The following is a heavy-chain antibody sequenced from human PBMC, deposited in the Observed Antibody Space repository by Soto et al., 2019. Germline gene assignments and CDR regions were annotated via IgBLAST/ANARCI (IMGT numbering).Heavy chain of an antibody. CDR1: GGTFSSYA. D-gene: IGHD5-12*01. Sequence: QVQLVQSGAEVKKPGSSVKVSCTASGGTFSSYAISWVRQAPGQGLEWMGGIIPIFGTANYAQKFQGRVTITADESTSTAYMELSSLRSEDTAVYYCARDNPTLGRGPFDYWGQGTLVTVSS. CDR3: ARDNPTLGRGPFDY. J-gene: IGHJ4*02. CDR2: IIPIFGTA. V-gene: IGHV1-69*01.